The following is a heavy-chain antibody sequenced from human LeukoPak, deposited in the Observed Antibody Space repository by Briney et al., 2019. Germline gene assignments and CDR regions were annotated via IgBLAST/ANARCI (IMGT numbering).Heavy chain of an antibody. D-gene: IGHD2-2*01. Sequence: GGSPRLSCAASGFTFSSYAMHWVRQAPGKGLERVAVISYDGSNKYYADSVKGRFTISRDNSKNTLYLQMNSLRAEDTAVYYCARNGIYQLHWVWFDPWGQGTLVTVSS. CDR3: ARNGIYQLHWVWFDP. V-gene: IGHV3-30*04. J-gene: IGHJ5*02. CDR1: GFTFSSYA. CDR2: ISYDGSNK.